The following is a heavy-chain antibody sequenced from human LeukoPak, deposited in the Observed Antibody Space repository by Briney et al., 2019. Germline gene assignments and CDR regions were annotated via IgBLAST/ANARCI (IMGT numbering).Heavy chain of an antibody. D-gene: IGHD5-12*01. J-gene: IGHJ4*01. CDR1: NGSFNGGNYY. V-gene: IGHV4-61*01. CDR2: VYYTGTT. CDR3: ATPIRGYSYGFDL. Sequence: SETLSLTCTVSNGSFNGGNYYWSWIRQPPGKGLEWIGYVYYTGTTKYSPSLKSRVTISLDTSKNQFSLKLSSVTAADTALYYCATPIRGYSYGFDLWGQGTLVTVPS.